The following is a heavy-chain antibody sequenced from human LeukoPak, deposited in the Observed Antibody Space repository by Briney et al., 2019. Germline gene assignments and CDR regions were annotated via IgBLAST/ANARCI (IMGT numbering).Heavy chain of an antibody. CDR3: AREAGGYRDQQGFVEVAFDI. V-gene: IGHV3-21*01. CDR1: GFTFSSYS. D-gene: IGHD5-18*01. J-gene: IGHJ3*02. CDR2: ISSSSSYI. Sequence: PGGSLRLSCAASGFTFSSYSMNWVRQAPGKGLEGVSSISSSSSYIYYTDPGRGRFTISRDNAKNSLYLQMNSLRAEETAVYYCAREAGGYRDQQGFVEVAFDIWGQGTMVTVSS.